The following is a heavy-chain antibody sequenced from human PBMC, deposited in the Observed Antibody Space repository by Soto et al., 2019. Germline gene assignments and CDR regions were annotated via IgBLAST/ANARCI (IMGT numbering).Heavy chain of an antibody. J-gene: IGHJ4*02. CDR2: IIPILGIA. CDR3: ARDYVYCSSTSCYFDY. Sequence: ASVKVSCKASGGTFSSYTISWVRQAPGQGLEWMGRIIPILGIANYAQKFQGRVTITADKSTSTAYMELSSLRSEDTAVYYCARDYVYCSSTSCYFDYWGQETLVTVSS. D-gene: IGHD2-2*01. CDR1: GGTFSSYT. V-gene: IGHV1-69*04.